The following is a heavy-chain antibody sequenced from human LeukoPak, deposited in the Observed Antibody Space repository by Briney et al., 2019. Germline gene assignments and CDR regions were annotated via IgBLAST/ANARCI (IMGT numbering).Heavy chain of an antibody. D-gene: IGHD3-10*01. CDR1: GFTFSNYW. Sequence: GGSLRLSCAASGFTFSNYWMSWVRQAPGKGLEWVANIRQDGSEKSYVDSVKGRFIISRDNAKNSLYLQMYSLRAEDTVVYYCARARMVRGVSSYYYYMDVWGKGTTVTVSS. CDR2: IRQDGSEK. CDR3: ARARMVRGVSSYYYYMDV. J-gene: IGHJ6*03. V-gene: IGHV3-7*01.